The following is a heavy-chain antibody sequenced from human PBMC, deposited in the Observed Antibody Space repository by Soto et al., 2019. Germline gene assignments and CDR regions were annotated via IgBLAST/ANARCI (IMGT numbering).Heavy chain of an antibody. D-gene: IGHD3-10*01. J-gene: IGHJ5*02. CDR2: ISSSSSTI. V-gene: IGHV3-48*01. CDR3: ARESYGSGSYYNLEPNFDPPERNWFDP. Sequence: GGSLRLSCAASGFTFSSYSMNWVRQAPGKGLEWVSYISSSSSTIYYADSVKGRFTISRDNAKNSLYLQMNGLRAEDTAVYYCARESYGSGSYYNLEPNFDPPERNWFDPWGQGTLGTVSS. CDR1: GFTFSSYS.